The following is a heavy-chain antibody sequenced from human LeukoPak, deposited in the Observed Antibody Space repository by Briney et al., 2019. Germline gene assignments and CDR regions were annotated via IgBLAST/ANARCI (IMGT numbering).Heavy chain of an antibody. V-gene: IGHV4-59*08. CDR1: GGSISSSF. Sequence: SETLSLTCNVSGGSISSSFWSGIRPPPGKGLEWVGYIYNTGTTSYNPSLHRRVTISVDTSKNQLSLRLSSVTAADTAVYYCARHEPPGARRHLDYWGQGTLVTVSS. D-gene: IGHD1-14*01. J-gene: IGHJ4*02. CDR3: ARHEPPGARRHLDY. CDR2: IYNTGTT.